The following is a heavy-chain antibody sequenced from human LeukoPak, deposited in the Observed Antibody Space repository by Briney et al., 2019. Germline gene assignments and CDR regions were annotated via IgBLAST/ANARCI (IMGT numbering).Heavy chain of an antibody. V-gene: IGHV1-45*02. CDR2: ITPFNGNT. CDR3: ARSPFSGDDDAFDI. CDR1: GYTFTSYG. Sequence: SVKVSCKASGYTFTSYGISWVRQAPGQALEWMGWITPFNGNTNYAQQFQDRVTITRDRSRNTVYMELNSLRFEDTAMYYCARSPFSGDDDAFDIWGQGTMVTVSS. J-gene: IGHJ3*02. D-gene: IGHD5-12*01.